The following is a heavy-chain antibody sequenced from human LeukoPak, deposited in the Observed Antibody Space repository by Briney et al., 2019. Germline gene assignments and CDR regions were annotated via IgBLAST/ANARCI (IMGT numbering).Heavy chain of an antibody. V-gene: IGHV1-46*01. J-gene: IGHJ4*02. CDR2: INPSGGST. Sequence: GASVKVSCKASGNTFTTYYMHWVRQAPGQGLEWMGVINPSGGSTRYAKQFQGRVTLTRDTSTSTVYLELSSLRTEDTAVYYCARGLDTMIRGVILYYFDNWGQGTLVTVSS. CDR3: ARGLDTMIRGVILYYFDN. D-gene: IGHD3-10*01. CDR1: GNTFTTYY.